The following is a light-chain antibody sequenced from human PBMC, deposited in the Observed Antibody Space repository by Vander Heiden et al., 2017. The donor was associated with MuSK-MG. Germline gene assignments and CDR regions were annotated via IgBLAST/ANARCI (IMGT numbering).Light chain of an antibody. CDR1: QGISNS. J-gene: IGKJ1*01. Sequence: IHLTPSPASLSASVGERVTLTCRASQGISNSLAWYQQKPGKAPKLLIYAASRWESGVPSRFSGSGSGTDYTLTISSLQPEDFATYYCQQHDSTPRTFGQGTKVEIK. V-gene: IGKV1-NL1*01. CDR2: AAS. CDR3: QQHDSTPRT.